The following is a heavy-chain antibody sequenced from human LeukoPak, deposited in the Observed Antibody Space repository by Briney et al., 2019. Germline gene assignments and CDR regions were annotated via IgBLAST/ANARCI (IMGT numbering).Heavy chain of an antibody. J-gene: IGHJ4*02. CDR1: GGSISSSRYY. CDR2: IYYSGST. D-gene: IGHD3-9*01. CDR3: AGYDFLTGNRFDF. V-gene: IGHV4-39*01. Sequence: SETLSLTCTVSGGSISSSRYYWGWIRQPPGKGLEWIGSIYYSGSTYYNPSLKSRVTISVDTSKNQFSLKLSSATAADTAVYYCAGYDFLTGNRFDFWGQGNLVTVSS.